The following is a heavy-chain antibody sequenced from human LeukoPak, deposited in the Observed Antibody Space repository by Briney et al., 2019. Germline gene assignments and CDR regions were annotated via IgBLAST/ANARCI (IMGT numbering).Heavy chain of an antibody. D-gene: IGHD6-19*01. CDR3: AREQYSSGWYDY. J-gene: IGHJ4*02. CDR2: IYYSGST. Sequence: PSETLSLTCTVSGGSISSYYWSWIRQPPGKGLEWIGYIYYSGSTNYNPSLKSRVTISVDTSKNQFSLKLSSVTAVDTAVYYCAREQYSSGWYDYWGQGTLVTVSS. CDR1: GGSISSYY. V-gene: IGHV4-59*01.